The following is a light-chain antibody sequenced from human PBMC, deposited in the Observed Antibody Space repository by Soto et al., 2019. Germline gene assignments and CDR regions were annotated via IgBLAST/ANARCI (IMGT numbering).Light chain of an antibody. V-gene: IGKV3-11*01. CDR1: QSVYSY. CDR3: QHRSNWLT. J-gene: IGKJ4*01. Sequence: EIVLTQSPATLSLSPGERATLSCRASQSVYSYLVWYQQKPGQAPRLLIHDVSNRAVGIPARFSGSGSETDVTLTISSLEPEDSAVYYCQHRSNWLTFGGGTKVQIK. CDR2: DVS.